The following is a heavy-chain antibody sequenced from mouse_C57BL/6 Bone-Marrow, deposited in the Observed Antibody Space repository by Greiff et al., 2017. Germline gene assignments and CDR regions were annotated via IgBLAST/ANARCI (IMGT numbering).Heavy chain of an antibody. V-gene: IGHV6-3*01. CDR2: IRLKSDNYAT. Sequence: EVQRVESGGGLVQPGGSMKLSCVASGFTFSNYWMNWVRQSPEKGLEWVAQIRLKSDNYATHYAESVKGRFTISRDDSKSMFYLQRNNLRAEDTGIYYCTGRGGNFNWGQGTLVTVSA. CDR1: GFTFSNYW. CDR3: TGRGGNFN. J-gene: IGHJ3*01. D-gene: IGHD2-1*01.